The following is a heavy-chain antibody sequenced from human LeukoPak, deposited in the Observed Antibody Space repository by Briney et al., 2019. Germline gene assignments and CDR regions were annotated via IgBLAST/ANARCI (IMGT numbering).Heavy chain of an antibody. CDR2: IHYSGTT. CDR3: AREGQWLPDWFDP. Sequence: SETLSLTCTVSGGSISGYYCSWIRQPPGKGLEWIGYIHYSGTTNYNPSLKSRVTISLDTSKNQFSLKVNSVTAADTAVYYCAREGQWLPDWFDPWGQGTLVTVSS. D-gene: IGHD6-19*01. CDR1: GGSISGYY. J-gene: IGHJ5*02. V-gene: IGHV4-59*01.